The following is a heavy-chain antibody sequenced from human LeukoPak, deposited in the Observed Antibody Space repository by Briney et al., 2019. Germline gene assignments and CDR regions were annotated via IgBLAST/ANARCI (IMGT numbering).Heavy chain of an antibody. D-gene: IGHD3-22*01. CDR3: ARDVYYDSDYYYYMDV. V-gene: IGHV4-59*01. Sequence: PSETLSLTCTVSGGSISSYYWSWIRQPPGKGLEWIGYIYYSGSTNYNPSLKSRVTISVDTSKNQFSLKLSSVTAADTAVYYCARDVYYDSDYYYYMDVWGKGTTVTISS. J-gene: IGHJ6*03. CDR1: GGSISSYY. CDR2: IYYSGST.